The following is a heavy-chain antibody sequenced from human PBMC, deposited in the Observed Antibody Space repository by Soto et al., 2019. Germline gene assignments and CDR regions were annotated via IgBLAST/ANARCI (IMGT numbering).Heavy chain of an antibody. V-gene: IGHV3-23*01. CDR3: ATISWSGGRFGGY. Sequence: EVQLLESGGGLIQPGGSLRLSCAASGFTFGNYDMSWVRQAPGEGLEWVSGIRGSGDAYYAGSFQGRFTISRENSENTVYLQMNSLRAEDTAVYYCATISWSGGRFGGYWGQGTLVTVSS. D-gene: IGHD6-19*01. J-gene: IGHJ4*02. CDR2: IRGSGDA. CDR1: GFTFGNYD.